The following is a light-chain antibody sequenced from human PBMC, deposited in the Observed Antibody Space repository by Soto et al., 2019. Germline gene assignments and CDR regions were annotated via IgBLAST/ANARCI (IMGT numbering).Light chain of an antibody. CDR3: QQTYNTPRFT. CDR1: QSITRY. V-gene: IGKV1-39*01. Sequence: DIQMTQSPSSLSASVGDRVTITCRASQSITRYLNWYQQKPGKAPKLLIYAASTLQTGVPSRISGSGSGTDFTLTISSLLPEDFATYYCQQTYNTPRFTFGPGTKVDIK. CDR2: AAS. J-gene: IGKJ3*01.